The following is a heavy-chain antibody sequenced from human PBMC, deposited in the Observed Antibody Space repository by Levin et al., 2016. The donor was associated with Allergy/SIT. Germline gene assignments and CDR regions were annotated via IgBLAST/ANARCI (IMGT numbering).Heavy chain of an antibody. J-gene: IGHJ4*02. CDR2: IRSKANSYAT. CDR3: TTQADCSGGSCYY. Sequence: WIRQPPGKGLEWVGRIRSKANSYATAYAASVKGRFTISRDDSKNTAYLQMNSLKTEDTAVYYCTTQADCSGGSCYYWGQGTLVTVSS. D-gene: IGHD2-15*01. V-gene: IGHV3-73*01.